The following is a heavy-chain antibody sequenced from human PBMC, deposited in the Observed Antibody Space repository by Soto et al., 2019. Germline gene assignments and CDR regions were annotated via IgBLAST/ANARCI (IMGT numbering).Heavy chain of an antibody. V-gene: IGHV3-74*01. J-gene: IGHJ5*02. Sequence: GGSLRLCCAASGFTFSTYWMHWVRQAPGKGLVWVSRINGDGSVTHYADSVKGRFTISRDNAKNTLHLQMNSLRAEDTALYYCASSDATDGVLDLCGQGPLVTVSS. D-gene: IGHD3-16*01. CDR3: ASSDATDGVLDL. CDR2: INGDGSVT. CDR1: GFTFSTYW.